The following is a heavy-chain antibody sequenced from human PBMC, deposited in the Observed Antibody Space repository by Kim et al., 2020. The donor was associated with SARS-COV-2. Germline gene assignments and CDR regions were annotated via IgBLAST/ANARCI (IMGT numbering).Heavy chain of an antibody. CDR3: ARDRVPGYIYGGYYYGMDV. CDR2: ISYDGSSK. Sequence: GGSLRLSCAASGFIFSSYAKHWVRQAPGKGLEWVAVISYDGSSKNYADSVKGRFTISRDNSKNTLYLQMNSLRLEDTAVYYCARDRVPGYIYGGYYYGMDVWGQGTTVTVSS. D-gene: IGHD5-18*01. J-gene: IGHJ6*02. CDR1: GFIFSSYA. V-gene: IGHV3-30-3*01.